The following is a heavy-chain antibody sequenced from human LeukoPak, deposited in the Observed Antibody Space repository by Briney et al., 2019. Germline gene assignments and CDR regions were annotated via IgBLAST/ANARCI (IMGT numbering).Heavy chain of an antibody. CDR2: INPNSGGT. J-gene: IGHJ4*02. CDR3: ARDGPSCDYGLLDY. Sequence: ASVTVSCKASGYTFTVYYMHWVRQAPGQGLEWMGWINPNSGGTNYAQKFQGRVTMTRDTSISTAYMELSRLRSDDTAVYYCARDGPSCDYGLLDYWGQGTLVTVSS. V-gene: IGHV1-2*02. D-gene: IGHD4-17*01. CDR1: GYTFTVYY.